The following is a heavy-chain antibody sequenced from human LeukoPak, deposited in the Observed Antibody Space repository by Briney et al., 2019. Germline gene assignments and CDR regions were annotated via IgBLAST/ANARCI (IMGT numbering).Heavy chain of an antibody. V-gene: IGHV3-7*03. J-gene: IGHJ4*02. D-gene: IGHD3-10*01. Sequence: GGSLRLSCAASGFTFSSYWMSWVRQAPGKGPGWVSNIKQDGSEKYYVDSVKGRFTISRDNAKNSLYLQMNSLRAEDTAVYYCARRSYYNFFDYWGPGALVTVSS. CDR2: IKQDGSEK. CDR3: ARRSYYNFFDY. CDR1: GFTFSSYW.